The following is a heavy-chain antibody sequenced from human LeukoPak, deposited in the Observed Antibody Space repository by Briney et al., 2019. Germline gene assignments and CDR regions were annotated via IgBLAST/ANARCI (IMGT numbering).Heavy chain of an antibody. V-gene: IGHV5-51*01. J-gene: IGHJ6*03. CDR3: ARLAYCSNDVCYSNYYYSMDV. Sequence: GXSLKISCKGSGYTFSSYWIGWVRQMPGKGLEWMGIIYPDDSDTRYSPSFQGQVTISADKSVSTAYLQWSSLKASDTAMYYCARLAYCSNDVCYSNYYYSMDVWGKGTTVTVSS. CDR2: IYPDDSDT. CDR1: GYTFSSYW. D-gene: IGHD2-8*01.